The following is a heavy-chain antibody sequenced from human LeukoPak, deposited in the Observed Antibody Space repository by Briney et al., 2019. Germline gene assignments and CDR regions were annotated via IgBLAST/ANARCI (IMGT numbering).Heavy chain of an antibody. Sequence: GGPLRLSCAASGFTFSSYSMNWVRQAPGKGLEWVSYISSSSSTIYYADSVKGRFTISRYNAKNSLYLQMNSLRAEDTAVYYCARDVLLWFGELGDAFDIWGQGTMVTVSS. CDR2: ISSSSSTI. V-gene: IGHV3-48*01. J-gene: IGHJ3*02. CDR3: ARDVLLWFGELGDAFDI. D-gene: IGHD3-10*01. CDR1: GFTFSSYS.